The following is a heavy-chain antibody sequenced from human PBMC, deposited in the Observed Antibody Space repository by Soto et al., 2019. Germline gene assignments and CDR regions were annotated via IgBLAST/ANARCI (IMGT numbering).Heavy chain of an antibody. J-gene: IGHJ4*02. CDR1: GASISSYY. V-gene: IGHV4-59*01. Sequence: PSETLSLTCTVSGASISSYYWSWTRQPPGKGLEWIGYISSSGSNYNPSLKSRVTISLDTSKNEFSLKLTSVTAADTAVYYCARNNHFDSWGQGTLVTVSS. CDR2: ISSSGS. CDR3: ARNNHFDS.